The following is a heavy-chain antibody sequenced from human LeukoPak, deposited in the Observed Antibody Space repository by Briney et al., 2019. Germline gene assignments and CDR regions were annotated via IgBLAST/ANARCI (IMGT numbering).Heavy chain of an antibody. J-gene: IGHJ4*02. V-gene: IGHV1-24*01. CDR3: ATGMYGDYFFDY. Sequence: ASVKVSCKVSGYTLTELSMHWVRQAPGKGLEWMGGFDPEDGETIYARKFQGRVTMTEDTSTDTACMELSSLRSEDTAVYYCATGMYGDYFFDYWGQGTLVTVSS. CDR1: GYTLTELS. CDR2: FDPEDGET. D-gene: IGHD4-17*01.